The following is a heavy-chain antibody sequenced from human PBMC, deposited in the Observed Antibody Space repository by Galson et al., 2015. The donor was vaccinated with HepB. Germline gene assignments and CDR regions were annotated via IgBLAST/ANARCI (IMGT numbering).Heavy chain of an antibody. Sequence: SLRLSCAASGFTVSSYWMSWVRQAPGEGPEWVANIKQDGSQKYYVDSVKGRFTISKDNAQNSLYLQMNSLRAEDTAVYYCARGFYYDSSAYYSEYYFDYWGQGTLVTVSS. CDR1: GFTVSSYW. D-gene: IGHD3-22*01. CDR2: IKQDGSQK. CDR3: ARGFYYDSSAYYSEYYFDY. V-gene: IGHV3-7*01. J-gene: IGHJ4*02.